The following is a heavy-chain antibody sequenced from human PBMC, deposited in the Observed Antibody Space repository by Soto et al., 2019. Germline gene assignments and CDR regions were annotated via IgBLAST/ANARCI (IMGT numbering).Heavy chain of an antibody. V-gene: IGHV1-69*12. Sequence: QVQLVQSGAEVKKPGSSVKVSCKASGGTFSSYAISWVRQAPGQGLEWMGGIIPIFGTANYAQKFQGRVTITADESTSTAYMELSSLRSEDTAVYYCARVAWERPDYYYYGMDVWGQGNTVTVSS. CDR3: ARVAWERPDYYYYGMDV. CDR2: IIPIFGTA. D-gene: IGHD1-26*01. J-gene: IGHJ6*02. CDR1: GGTFSSYA.